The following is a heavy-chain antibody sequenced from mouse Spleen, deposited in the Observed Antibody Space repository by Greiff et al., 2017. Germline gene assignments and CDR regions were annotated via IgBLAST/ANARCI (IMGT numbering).Heavy chain of an antibody. D-gene: IGHD1-1*01. Sequence: DVMLVESEGGLVQPGSSMKLSCTASGFTFSDYYMAWVRQVPEKGLEWVANINYDGSSTYYLDSLKSRFIISRDNAKNILYLQMSSLKSEDTATYYCARGGDYYGSSYLDYWGQGTTLTVSS. CDR3: ARGGDYYGSSYLDY. CDR1: GFTFSDYY. CDR2: INYDGSST. J-gene: IGHJ2*01. V-gene: IGHV5-16*01.